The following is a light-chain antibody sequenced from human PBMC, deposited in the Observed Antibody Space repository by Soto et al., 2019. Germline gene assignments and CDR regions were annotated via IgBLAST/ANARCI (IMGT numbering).Light chain of an antibody. CDR3: ASYGGRDDMI. Sequence: QSALTQPRSVSGSPGQSVTISCTGTSSDVGGYDYVSWYQQHPGRAPKVMIYGVTDRISGVPDRFSGSKSGNTASLTVSGLQAEDEADYYCASYGGRDDMIFGGGTQLTVL. J-gene: IGLJ2*01. CDR1: SSDVGGYDY. CDR2: GVT. V-gene: IGLV2-11*01.